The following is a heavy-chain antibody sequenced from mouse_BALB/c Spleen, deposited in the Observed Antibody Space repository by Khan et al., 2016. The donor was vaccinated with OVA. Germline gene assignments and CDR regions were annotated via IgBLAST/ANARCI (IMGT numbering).Heavy chain of an antibody. J-gene: IGHJ1*01. D-gene: IGHD1-1*02. CDR2: ISYSGST. CDR3: ARSAYYGHWYFDV. CDR1: GYSITSDYA. Sequence: EVKLLESGPGLVKPSQSLSLTCTVTGYSITSDYAWNWIRQFPGNKLEWMGYISYSGSTSYNPSLKSRISITRHTSKNQFFLQLNSVTTEDTATYYCARSAYYGHWYFDVWGAGTTVTVAS. V-gene: IGHV3-2*02.